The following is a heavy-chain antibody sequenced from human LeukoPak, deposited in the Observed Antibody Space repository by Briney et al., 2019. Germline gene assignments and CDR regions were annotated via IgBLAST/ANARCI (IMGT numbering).Heavy chain of an antibody. V-gene: IGHV1-18*01. CDR3: ARDSPISSGWRTYVFDY. J-gene: IGHJ4*02. CDR2: ISAYNGNT. CDR1: GYTFTSYG. Sequence: ASVKVSCKASGYTFTSYGISWVRQATGQGLEWMGWISAYNGNTNYAQKLQGRVTMTTDTSTSTAYMELRSLRSDDTAVYCCARDSPISSGWRTYVFDYWGQGTLVTVSS. D-gene: IGHD6-19*01.